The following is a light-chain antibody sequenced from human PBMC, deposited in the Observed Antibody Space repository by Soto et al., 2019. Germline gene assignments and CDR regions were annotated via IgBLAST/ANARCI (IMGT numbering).Light chain of an antibody. V-gene: IGKV3-20*01. Sequence: ELVLTQSPGTPSLSPGERATLSCRASQSVSSSYLAWYQHKPGQAPRLLIYGASSRATGIPDRFSGSGSGTDFTLTISRLEPEDFAVYYCQQYGSSPHTFGQGTKLEIK. CDR2: GAS. CDR1: QSVSSSY. J-gene: IGKJ2*01. CDR3: QQYGSSPHT.